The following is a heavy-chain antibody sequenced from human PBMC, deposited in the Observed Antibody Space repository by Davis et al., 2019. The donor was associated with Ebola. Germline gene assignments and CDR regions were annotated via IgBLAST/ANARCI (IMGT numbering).Heavy chain of an antibody. J-gene: IGHJ4*02. V-gene: IGHV3-74*01. CDR1: EFSFSNSW. CDR3: ARGQRLSEY. CDR2: VNTDGSST. Sequence: GESLKISCTASEFSFSNSWMHWVRQPPGKGLVWVSRVNTDGSSTSYADSVKGRFTISRDNSKNTVYLQMNSLRADDTAVYYCARGQRLSEYWGLGTLVTVSS.